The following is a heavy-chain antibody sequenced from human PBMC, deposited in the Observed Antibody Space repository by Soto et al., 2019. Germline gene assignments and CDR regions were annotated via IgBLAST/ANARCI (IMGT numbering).Heavy chain of an antibody. CDR1: GFTFRDAW. CDR3: TTGLSNGYYNFDY. D-gene: IGHD3-22*01. V-gene: IGHV3-15*01. J-gene: IGHJ4*02. CDR2: IKREADGGTT. Sequence: GQSLRLTCTACGFTFRDAWLSLVRQAPGRGLEWVGRIKREADGGTTDYAAPVKGRLTISRDGSKNTLYLRMNSLKTEDTAVYYCTTGLSNGYYNFDYWGQGT.